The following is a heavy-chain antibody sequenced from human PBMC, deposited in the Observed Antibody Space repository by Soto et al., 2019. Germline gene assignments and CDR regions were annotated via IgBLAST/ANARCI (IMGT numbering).Heavy chain of an antibody. Sequence: QVQLVESGGGLVKPGGSLRLSCSASGFTFSDYYMSWIRQAPGKGLEWISYISSSGTTIYYADSVKGRFIISRDNAKNSLYLQMNSLRAEDTAVYYCSRGGNCSSTTCYANWFDPWGQGTLVTVSS. CDR2: ISSSGTTI. J-gene: IGHJ5*02. CDR3: SRGGNCSSTTCYANWFDP. V-gene: IGHV3-11*01. CDR1: GFTFSDYY. D-gene: IGHD2-2*01.